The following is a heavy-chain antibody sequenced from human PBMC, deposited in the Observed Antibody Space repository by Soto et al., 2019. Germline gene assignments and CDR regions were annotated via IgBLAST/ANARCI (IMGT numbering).Heavy chain of an antibody. V-gene: IGHV3-66*01. CDR3: AKRGSGSQFDY. D-gene: IGHD1-26*01. J-gene: IGHJ4*02. CDR1: GFNVSSNY. CDR2: LYSVGSE. Sequence: GGSLRLSCAASGFNVSSNYMSWVRQAPGKRLEWVSILYSVGSEYYADSVKGRFTISRDNSKNTLYLQMNSLRAEDTALYYCAKRGSGSQFDYWGQGTLVTVSS.